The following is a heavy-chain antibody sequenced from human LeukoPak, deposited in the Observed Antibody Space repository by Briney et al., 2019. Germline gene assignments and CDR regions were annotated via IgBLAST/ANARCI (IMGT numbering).Heavy chain of an antibody. Sequence: ASVKVSCKASGYCFSGYFIHWVRQAPGQGLEWMGRINPNNRDTIYAQKFQGRVTMTRDTSISTAYMELNRLRSDDTAVYYCARVSVAVAGLLDYWGQGTLLTVSS. J-gene: IGHJ4*02. CDR1: GYCFSGYF. CDR2: INPNNRDT. V-gene: IGHV1-2*06. CDR3: ARVSVAVAGLLDY. D-gene: IGHD6-19*01.